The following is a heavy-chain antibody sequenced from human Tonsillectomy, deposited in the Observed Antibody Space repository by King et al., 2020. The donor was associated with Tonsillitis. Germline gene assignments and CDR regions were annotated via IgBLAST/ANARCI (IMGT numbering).Heavy chain of an antibody. V-gene: IGHV4-61*02. Sequence: QLQESGPGLVKPSQTLSLTCTVSGGSISSGSYYWSWIRQPAGKGLEWIGRIYTSGSTNYNPSLKSRVTISVDTSKNQFSLKLSSVTAADTAVYYCARGDVEMATINAFDIWGQGTMVTVSS. CDR3: ARGDVEMATINAFDI. CDR1: GGSISSGSYY. CDR2: IYTSGST. D-gene: IGHD5-24*01. J-gene: IGHJ3*02.